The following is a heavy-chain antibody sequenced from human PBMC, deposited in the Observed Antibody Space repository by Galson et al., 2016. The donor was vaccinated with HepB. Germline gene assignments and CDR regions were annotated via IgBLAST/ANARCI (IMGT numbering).Heavy chain of an antibody. Sequence: SLRLSCAGSGYPFGGSWMQWVRQAPGKGPVWVAHIDNDGTRTTYADSVKGRFTISRDNARNTLYLQMNSLRADDTAVYYCVIDWFGDHTWGQGTLVTVSA. CDR3: VIDWFGDHT. CDR1: GYPFGGSW. V-gene: IGHV3-74*01. CDR2: IDNDGTRT. D-gene: IGHD3-10*01. J-gene: IGHJ4*02.